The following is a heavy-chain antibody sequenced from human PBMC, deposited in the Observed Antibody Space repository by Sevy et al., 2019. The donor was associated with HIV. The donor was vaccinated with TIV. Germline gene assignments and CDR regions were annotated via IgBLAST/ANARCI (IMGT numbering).Heavy chain of an antibody. CDR1: NYSISSGYY. CDR2: IYHSGST. CDR3: ARASGGDRLDYYGMDV. D-gene: IGHD2-15*01. Sequence: SETLSLTCAVSNYSISSGYYWGWIRQSPGKGLEWIGNIYHSGSTYYNPSLKSRVTISVDESKNYFSLRLTSVTAADTAVYYCARASGGDRLDYYGMDVWGQGTTVTVSS. V-gene: IGHV4-38-2*01. J-gene: IGHJ6*02.